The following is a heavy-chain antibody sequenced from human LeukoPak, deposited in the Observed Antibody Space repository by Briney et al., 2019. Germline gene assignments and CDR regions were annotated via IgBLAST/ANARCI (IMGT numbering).Heavy chain of an antibody. CDR3: AVTTFENWFDP. CDR1: GYTFTSYG. J-gene: IGHJ5*02. Sequence: ASVKLSCKASGYTFTSYGISWVRQAPGQGLEWMGWISAYNGNTNYAQKLQGRVTMTTDTSTSTAYMELRSLRSDDTAVYYCAVTTFENWFDPWGQGTLVTVSS. D-gene: IGHD3-10*02. CDR2: ISAYNGNT. V-gene: IGHV1-18*01.